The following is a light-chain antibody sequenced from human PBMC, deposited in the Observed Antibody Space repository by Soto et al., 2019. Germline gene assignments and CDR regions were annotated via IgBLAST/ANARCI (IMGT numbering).Light chain of an antibody. J-gene: IGKJ5*01. CDR3: QQYGSSIT. Sequence: ELVFTQSPGTLSLSPGARATLSCRASQSVSSSYLAWYQQKPGQAPRLLIYGASSRATGIPDRFIVIGSGTDFTLTLSRLEPEDFAVDDCQQYGSSITFGQGTRLEIK. CDR1: QSVSSSY. V-gene: IGKV3-20*01. CDR2: GAS.